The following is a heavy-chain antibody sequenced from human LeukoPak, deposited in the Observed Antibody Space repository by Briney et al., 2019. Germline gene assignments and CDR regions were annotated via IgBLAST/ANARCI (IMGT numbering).Heavy chain of an antibody. CDR2: IYSTGDT. Sequence: GGSLRLSCAASEFSVSNNYMTWVRQAPGKGLEWVSTIYSTGDTSYAVSVRGRFTISSDNANNSLYLQMNSLSADDTAVYYCAVGRKSALTYRYFQHWGRGTLVTVSS. J-gene: IGHJ1*01. CDR3: AVGRKSALTYRYFQH. V-gene: IGHV3-53*01. CDR1: EFSVSNNY. D-gene: IGHD4-11*01.